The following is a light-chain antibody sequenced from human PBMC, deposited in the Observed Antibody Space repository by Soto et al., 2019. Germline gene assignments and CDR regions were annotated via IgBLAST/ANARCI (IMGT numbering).Light chain of an antibody. CDR2: AAS. J-gene: IGKJ1*01. Sequence: AIQMTQSPSSLSASVGDRGTLTCRASQGIRNDLGWYQQKPGKAPNLLIYAASNLESGVPSRFSGSGSGTDLTLTISSLQADDFATYYCLQDYNYPRTFGQGTKVEIK. V-gene: IGKV1-6*01. CDR1: QGIRND. CDR3: LQDYNYPRT.